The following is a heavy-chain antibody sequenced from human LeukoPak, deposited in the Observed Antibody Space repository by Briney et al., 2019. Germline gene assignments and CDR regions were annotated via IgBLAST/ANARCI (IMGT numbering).Heavy chain of an antibody. Sequence: GASVKVSCKASGYTFTGYYMHWVRQAPGQRLEWMGRINPNSGGTNYAQKFQGRVTMTRDTSISTAYMELSRLRSDDTAVYYCARDPVYYYDSSGYPFDYWGQGTLVTVSS. D-gene: IGHD3-22*01. CDR2: INPNSGGT. CDR3: ARDPVYYYDSSGYPFDY. V-gene: IGHV1-2*06. CDR1: GYTFTGYY. J-gene: IGHJ4*02.